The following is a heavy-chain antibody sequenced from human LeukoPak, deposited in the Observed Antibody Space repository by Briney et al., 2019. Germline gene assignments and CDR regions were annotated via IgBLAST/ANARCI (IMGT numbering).Heavy chain of an antibody. D-gene: IGHD3-3*01. CDR3: ARGPQYYDFWSGYSP. V-gene: IGHV3-11*01. CDR1: GFTFSDYS. J-gene: IGHJ5*02. Sequence: GGSLRLSCAASGFTFSDYSMSWIRQAPGKGLEWVSYISSSGSTIYYADSVKGRFTISRDNAKNSLYLQMNSLRAEDTAVYYCARGPQYYDFWSGYSPWGQGTLVTVSS. CDR2: ISSSGSTI.